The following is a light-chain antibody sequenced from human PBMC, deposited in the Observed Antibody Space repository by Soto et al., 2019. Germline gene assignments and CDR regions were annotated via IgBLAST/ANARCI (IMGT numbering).Light chain of an antibody. Sequence: QSALTQPASVSGSPGQSITISCTGTSSDIGSYDLVSWYQQHPGTAPKLIIYEVTKRPSGVSTRVSGSKSGNTASLTISGLQAVEEADYYCCSFADFTYVFGTGTKLTVL. V-gene: IGLV2-23*02. CDR1: SSDIGSYDL. CDR3: CSFADFTYV. J-gene: IGLJ1*01. CDR2: EVT.